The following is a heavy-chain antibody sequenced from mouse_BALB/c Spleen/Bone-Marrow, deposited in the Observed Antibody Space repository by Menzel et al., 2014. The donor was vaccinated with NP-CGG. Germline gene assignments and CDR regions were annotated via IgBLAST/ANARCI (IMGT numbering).Heavy chain of an antibody. V-gene: IGHV1-7*01. CDR2: INPSTGYT. D-gene: IGHD1-1*01. Sequence: QVQLQQSGAELAKPGASVKMSCKASGYTFTSYWMHWVKQRPGQGLEWIGYINPSTGYTEYNQKFKDKATLTAVNVAYMQLSSLTSEDSAVYYCARQITTVDYAMDYWGQGTSVTVSS. CDR1: GYTFTSYW. J-gene: IGHJ4*01. CDR3: ARQITTVDYAMDY.